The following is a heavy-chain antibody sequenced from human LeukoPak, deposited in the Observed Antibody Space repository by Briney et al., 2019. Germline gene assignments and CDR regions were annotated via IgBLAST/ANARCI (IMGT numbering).Heavy chain of an antibody. J-gene: IGHJ5*02. V-gene: IGHV5-51*01. CDR3: ARHTYYYGSGSYLKGSYNWFDP. CDR2: IYPGDSDT. CDR1: GYSFTSYW. D-gene: IGHD3-10*01. Sequence: GESLKISCKGSGYSFTSYWIGWVRQMPGKGLEWMGIIYPGDSDTRYSPSFQGQVTISADKSISTAYLQWSSLKASDTAMYYCARHTYYYGSGSYLKGSYNWFDPWGQGTLVTVSS.